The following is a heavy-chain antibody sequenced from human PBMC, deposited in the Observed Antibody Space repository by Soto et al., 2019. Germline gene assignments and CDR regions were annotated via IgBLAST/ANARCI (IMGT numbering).Heavy chain of an antibody. CDR3: AGRGYGYYNYYGLDV. Sequence: GGSLRLSCAASGFTFNNYPMSWVRQAPGKGLEWVSAISGSGGSTYYADSVKGRFTISRDNSKNTLYLQMNSLRAEDTAVYFCAGRGYGYYNYYGLDVWGQGTTVTVSS. CDR2: ISGSGGST. J-gene: IGHJ6*02. CDR1: GFTFNNYP. V-gene: IGHV3-23*01. D-gene: IGHD5-18*01.